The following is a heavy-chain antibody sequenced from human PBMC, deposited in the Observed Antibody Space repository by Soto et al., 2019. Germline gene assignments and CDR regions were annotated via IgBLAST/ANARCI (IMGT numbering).Heavy chain of an antibody. CDR2: ISYDGSHK. J-gene: IGHJ5*02. D-gene: IGHD6-19*01. CDR1: AFTFSKYG. Sequence: GGSLRLSCAASAFTFSKYGLYWVRQGPGKGLEWVAFISYDGSHKYCADSVKGRFTVSRDNSKNTLNLQMSSAKAWQWLAVCFDPWGQGTLVTVSS. CDR3: DP. V-gene: IGHV3-30*03.